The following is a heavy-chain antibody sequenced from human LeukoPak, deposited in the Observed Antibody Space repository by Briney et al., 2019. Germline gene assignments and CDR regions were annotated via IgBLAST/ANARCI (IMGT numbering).Heavy chain of an antibody. V-gene: IGHV3-7*01. CDR1: GFTFSSHR. CDR2: IKKDGSEK. Sequence: GGSLRLSCAASGFTFSSHRMSWVRQAPGKGLEWVANIKKDGSEKYYVDSVKGRFTISRDNAKTSLYLQMNSLRAEDTAVYYCAKVRWDNSGWYYLDSWGQGTLVTVSS. CDR3: AKVRWDNSGWYYLDS. D-gene: IGHD6-19*01. J-gene: IGHJ4*02.